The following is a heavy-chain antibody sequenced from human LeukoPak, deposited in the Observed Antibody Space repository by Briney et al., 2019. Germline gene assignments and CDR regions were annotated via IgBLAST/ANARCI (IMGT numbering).Heavy chain of an antibody. CDR1: GFTFSRQS. Sequence: PGGSLRLSCAASGFTFSRQSINWVRQAPGKGLEWVSAISGSGGSTYYADSVKGRFTISRDNSKNTLYLQMNSLRAEDTAVYYCAKAEFYDFWSGYYSDYWGQGTLVTVSS. J-gene: IGHJ4*02. CDR3: AKAEFYDFWSGYYSDY. CDR2: ISGSGGST. D-gene: IGHD3-3*01. V-gene: IGHV3-23*01.